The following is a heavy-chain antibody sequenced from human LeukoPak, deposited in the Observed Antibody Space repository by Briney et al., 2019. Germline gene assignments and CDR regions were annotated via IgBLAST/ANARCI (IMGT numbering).Heavy chain of an antibody. Sequence: PSETLSLTCTVSGGSISSYYWSWIRQLPGKGLEWIGYIYYSGSTNYNPSLKSRVTISVDTSKNQFSLKLSSVTAADTAVYYCARAIVDVAVAGTALDGMDVWGQGTTVTVSS. CDR3: ARAIVDVAVAGTALDGMDV. J-gene: IGHJ6*02. CDR2: IYYSGST. V-gene: IGHV4-59*01. CDR1: GGSISSYY. D-gene: IGHD6-19*01.